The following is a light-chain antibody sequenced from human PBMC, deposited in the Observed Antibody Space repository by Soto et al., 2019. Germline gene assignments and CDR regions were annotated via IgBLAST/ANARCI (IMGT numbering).Light chain of an antibody. CDR3: QSYDNSLSGSEV. J-gene: IGLJ1*01. V-gene: IGLV1-40*01. Sequence: QSVLTQPPSVSGAPGQRVTISCTGSSSNIGAGHDVHWYQQLPGTAPKLLIYGNDNRPSGVPDRFSGSKSGTSASLAITGLQADDEADYYCQSYDNSLSGSEVFGTGTKVTVL. CDR2: GND. CDR1: SSNIGAGHD.